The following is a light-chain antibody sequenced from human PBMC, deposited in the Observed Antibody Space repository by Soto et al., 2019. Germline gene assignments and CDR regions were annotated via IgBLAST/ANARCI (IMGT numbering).Light chain of an antibody. Sequence: IQMTQFPSSVSASVGDRVTITCRASQGIRRLAWYQQKPGKAPGLLIYDASTLQSGVPARFSGSGSGTDFTLTISSLQPADFATYYCQQASSLPYTFGQGTKVEIK. CDR1: QGIRR. V-gene: IGKV1-12*01. J-gene: IGKJ2*01. CDR2: DAS. CDR3: QQASSLPYT.